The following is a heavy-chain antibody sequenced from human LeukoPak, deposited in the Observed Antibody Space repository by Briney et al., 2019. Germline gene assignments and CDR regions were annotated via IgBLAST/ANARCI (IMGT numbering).Heavy chain of an antibody. CDR1: GFTFSSYA. CDR2: MSHDGSNK. V-gene: IGHV3-30*18. CDR3: AKLDSSGWSRPFDY. Sequence: GRSLRLFCAASGFTFSSYAMHWVRQAPGKGLEWVAVMSHDGSNKYYGDSVKGRFTISRDNSKNTLYLQMNSLRAEDTAVYYCAKLDSSGWSRPFDYWGQGTLVTVSS. D-gene: IGHD6-19*01. J-gene: IGHJ4*02.